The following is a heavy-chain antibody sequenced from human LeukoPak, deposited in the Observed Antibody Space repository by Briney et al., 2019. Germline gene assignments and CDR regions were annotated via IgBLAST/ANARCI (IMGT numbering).Heavy chain of an antibody. CDR3: ARVILEWSPVRYFDL. CDR1: GYSFTSYW. Sequence: GESLKISCKGSGYSFTSYWIGWVRQMPGKGLEWMGIIYPGDSDTRYSPSFQGQVTISADKSISTAYLQWSSLKASDTAMYYCARVILEWSPVRYFDLWGRGTLVTVSS. D-gene: IGHD3-3*01. J-gene: IGHJ2*01. V-gene: IGHV5-51*01. CDR2: IYPGDSDT.